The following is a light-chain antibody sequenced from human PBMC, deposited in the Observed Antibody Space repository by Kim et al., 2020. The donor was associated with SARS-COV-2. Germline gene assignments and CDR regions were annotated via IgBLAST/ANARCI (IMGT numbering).Light chain of an antibody. CDR2: RHN. J-gene: IGLJ1*01. CDR1: GSNIESND. CDR3: AAWDDNLSGYV. Sequence: QMVTISCYGSGSNIESNDVYWYQQLPGTAPKLLSYRHNDRPSGVPDRFSGSTSGNSASLAISVLRSEDEADYYCAAWDDNLSGYVFGIGTKVTVL. V-gene: IGLV1-47*01.